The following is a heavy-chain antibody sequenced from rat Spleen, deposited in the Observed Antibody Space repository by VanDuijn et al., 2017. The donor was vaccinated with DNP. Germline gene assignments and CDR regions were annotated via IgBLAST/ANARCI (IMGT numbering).Heavy chain of an antibody. J-gene: IGHJ2*01. CDR2: INMGSGGI. D-gene: IGHD1-11*01. V-gene: IGHV1-43*01. CDR1: GYTFTTYY. CDR3: ARCNYDYFDY. Sequence: QVQLQQSGTELAKPGSSVMISCRASGYTFTTYYIGWIKQTTRQGLEYIGYINMGSGGINYNEKFKGKATFTVDRSSSTAFMQLSSLTPDDSAVYYCARCNYDYFDYWGQGVLVTVSS.